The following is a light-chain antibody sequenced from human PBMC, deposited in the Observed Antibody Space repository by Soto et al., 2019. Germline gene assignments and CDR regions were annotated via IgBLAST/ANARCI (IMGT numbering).Light chain of an antibody. J-gene: IGKJ4*02. Sequence: DIPITPSPSSLSTSLSERVTITCRASQSISSYLNWYQQKPRKAPKLLVYAACSLQSGVPSRCSGSGSGTDFTLTISSLQPEDFATYYCQQSYSTPLFGGGTKVDIK. CDR2: AAC. V-gene: IGKV1-39*01. CDR1: QSISSY. CDR3: QQSYSTPL.